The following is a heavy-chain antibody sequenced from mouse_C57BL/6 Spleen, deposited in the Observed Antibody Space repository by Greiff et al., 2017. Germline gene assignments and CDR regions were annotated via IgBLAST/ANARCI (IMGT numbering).Heavy chain of an antibody. Sequence: EVKVEESGGGLVQPGGSMKLSCVASGFTFSNYWMNWVRQSPEKGLEWVAQIRLKSDNYATHYAESVKGRFTIPRDDSKSSVYLQMNNLRAEDTGIYYCTVGYYGSSSWFAYWGQGTLVTVSA. J-gene: IGHJ3*01. CDR1: GFTFSNYW. V-gene: IGHV6-3*01. CDR2: IRLKSDNYAT. CDR3: TVGYYGSSSWFAY. D-gene: IGHD1-1*01.